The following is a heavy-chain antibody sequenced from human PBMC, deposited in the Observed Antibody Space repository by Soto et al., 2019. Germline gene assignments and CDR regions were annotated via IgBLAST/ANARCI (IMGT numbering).Heavy chain of an antibody. CDR1: GDSIGTSSYY. Sequence: SETLSLTCTVPGDSIGTSSYYWGWIRQPPGKGLEWIGSLYYSGSTSYNPSLRSRVTISVDTSKNQFSLRASSVTAADTAVYYCARHDWSRFYGMDVWGQGTTVTVSS. J-gene: IGHJ6*02. CDR2: LYYSGST. CDR3: ARHDWSRFYGMDV. V-gene: IGHV4-39*01. D-gene: IGHD2-2*01.